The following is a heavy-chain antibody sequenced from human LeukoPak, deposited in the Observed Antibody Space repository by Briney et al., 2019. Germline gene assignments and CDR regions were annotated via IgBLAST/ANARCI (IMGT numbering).Heavy chain of an antibody. Sequence: GGSLRLSCAASGFTFSSYWMHWVRQAPGKGLVWVSRINSDGSSTSYADSVKGRFTISRDNSKNTLYLQMNSLRGEDTAVYSCAKRYGLRSSPFDYWGQGALVTVSS. CDR2: INSDGSST. CDR1: GFTFSSYW. J-gene: IGHJ4*02. V-gene: IGHV3-74*01. CDR3: AKRYGLRSSPFDY. D-gene: IGHD3-10*01.